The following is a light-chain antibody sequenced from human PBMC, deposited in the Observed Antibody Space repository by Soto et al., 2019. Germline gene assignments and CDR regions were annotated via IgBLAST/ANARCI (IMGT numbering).Light chain of an antibody. CDR2: NNN. CDR3: ADWDDSLNGWL. J-gene: IGLJ3*02. Sequence: QSVLTQPPSTSGTPGQRVTISCSGSSSNIGSNTVNWYQQVPGTAPKLLIYNNNQRPSGVPDRFSGSKSGTSASLALSGLQSEDEAEYWCADWDDSLNGWLFGGGTQLTVL. V-gene: IGLV1-44*01. CDR1: SSNIGSNT.